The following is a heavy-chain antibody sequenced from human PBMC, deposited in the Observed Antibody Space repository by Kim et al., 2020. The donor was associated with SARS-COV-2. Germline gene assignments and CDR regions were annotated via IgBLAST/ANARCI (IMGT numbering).Heavy chain of an antibody. D-gene: IGHD3-10*01. V-gene: IGHV4-59*08. CDR1: GGSISSYY. CDR3: ARQSITMVRGVMFPGWFDP. Sequence: SETLSLTCTVSGGSISSYYWSWIRQPPGKGLEWIGYIYYSGSTNYNPSLKSRVTISVDTSKNQFSLKLSSVTAADTAVYYCARQSITMVRGVMFPGWFDPCGQGTLVTVSS. CDR2: IYYSGST. J-gene: IGHJ5*02.